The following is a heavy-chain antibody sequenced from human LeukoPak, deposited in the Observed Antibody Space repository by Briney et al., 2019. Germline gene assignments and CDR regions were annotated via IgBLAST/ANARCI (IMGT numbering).Heavy chain of an antibody. Sequence: GGSLRLSCVASGFTFSSYGMHWVRQAPGKGLEGVAVIWYDGGNKDYADSVKGRFTISRDTSKNTLYLQMTSLRGEDTAVYYCAREWKISGDCGLDYWGQGTLVTVSS. CDR1: GFTFSSYG. CDR2: IWYDGGNK. J-gene: IGHJ4*02. V-gene: IGHV3-33*01. CDR3: AREWKISGDCGLDY. D-gene: IGHD2-21*02.